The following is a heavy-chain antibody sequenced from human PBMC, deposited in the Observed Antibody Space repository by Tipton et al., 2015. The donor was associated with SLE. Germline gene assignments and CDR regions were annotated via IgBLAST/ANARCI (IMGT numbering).Heavy chain of an antibody. V-gene: IGHV3-30*03. CDR2: ISYDGSNR. J-gene: IGHJ6*03. Sequence: SLRLSCAASGFTFSSYDMHWVRQAPGKGLEWVAVISYDGSNRYYVDSVKGRFTISRGNSKSTLYLQMNSLRAEDTAIYYCARVFLSYYTDVWGKGTTVSVSS. CDR1: GFTFSSYD. D-gene: IGHD3-16*01. CDR3: ARVFLSYYTDV.